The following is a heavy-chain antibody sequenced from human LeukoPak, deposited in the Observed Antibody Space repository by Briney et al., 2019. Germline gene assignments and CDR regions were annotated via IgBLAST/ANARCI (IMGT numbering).Heavy chain of an antibody. D-gene: IGHD2-15*01. J-gene: IGHJ4*02. Sequence: ASVKVSCKASGYTFTSYDMHWVRQAPGQGLEWMGIINPSGGNTSYAQKFQGRVTVTRDTSTSTVYMELSSLRSEDTAVYYCARDVSDCSGGSCYSYFDYWGQGSLVTVSS. CDR3: ARDVSDCSGGSCYSYFDY. CDR2: INPSGGNT. CDR1: GYTFTSYD. V-gene: IGHV1-46*01.